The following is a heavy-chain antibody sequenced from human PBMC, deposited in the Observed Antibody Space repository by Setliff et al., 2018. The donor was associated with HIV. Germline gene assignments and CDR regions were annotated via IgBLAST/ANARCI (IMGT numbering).Heavy chain of an antibody. V-gene: IGHV4-38-2*01. CDR3: ARQGEVGAPFDY. D-gene: IGHD1-26*01. CDR1: GYSISRGYY. CDR2: IYNSGTN. Sequence: PSETLSLTCAVSGYSISRGYYWGWIRQTPGKGLAWIGNIYNSGTNYYNPSLKSRVTISIDTSKNQFSLRLSSVTAADPAVYYCARQGEVGAPFDYWGQGTLVTVSS. J-gene: IGHJ4*02.